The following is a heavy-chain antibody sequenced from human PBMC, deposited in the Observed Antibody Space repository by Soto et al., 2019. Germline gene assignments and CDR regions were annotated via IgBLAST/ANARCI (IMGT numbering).Heavy chain of an antibody. D-gene: IGHD3-10*01. V-gene: IGHV3-33*01. J-gene: IGHJ4*02. CDR2: IWYDGSNK. Sequence: QVQLVESGGGVVQPGRSLRLSCAASGFTFSSYGMHWVRQAPGQGLEWVAVIWYDGSNKYYADSVKGRFTISRDNSKNTLYLELNSLRAEDTAVYDCARGPTSYGSGSYPVYYWGQGTLVTVSS. CDR3: ARGPTSYGSGSYPVYY. CDR1: GFTFSSYG.